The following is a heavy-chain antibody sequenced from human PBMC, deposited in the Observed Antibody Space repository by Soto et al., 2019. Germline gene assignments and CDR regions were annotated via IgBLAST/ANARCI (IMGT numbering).Heavy chain of an antibody. Sequence: ASVKVSCKASGYTFTSYDINWVRQATGQGLEWMGWMNPNGGNTGYAQKFQGRVTMTRNTSISTAYMELSSLRSEDTAVYYCARGQLLWFGELPYYWGQGTLVTVSS. J-gene: IGHJ4*02. D-gene: IGHD3-10*01. V-gene: IGHV1-8*01. CDR3: ARGQLLWFGELPYY. CDR2: MNPNGGNT. CDR1: GYTFTSYD.